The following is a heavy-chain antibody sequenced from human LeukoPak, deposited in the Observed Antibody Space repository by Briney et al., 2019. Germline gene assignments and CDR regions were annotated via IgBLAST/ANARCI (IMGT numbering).Heavy chain of an antibody. CDR1: GFSFRTHG. Sequence: PGGSLRLSCAASGFSFRTHGLSWVRQAPGKGLEWIGRIKSKTDGETTNYAEPVRGRFTISRDDSKSAVYLQMNSLKIEDTAVYYCTTDLGTYYHGSQRLIPIDYWGQGTLVTVSS. J-gene: IGHJ4*02. CDR2: IKSKTDGETT. D-gene: IGHD3-10*01. V-gene: IGHV3-15*01. CDR3: TTDLGTYYHGSQRLIPIDY.